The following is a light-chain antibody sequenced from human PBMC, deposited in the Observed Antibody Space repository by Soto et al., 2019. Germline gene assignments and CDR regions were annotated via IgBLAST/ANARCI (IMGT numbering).Light chain of an antibody. V-gene: IGKV1-39*01. CDR1: QSISNY. Sequence: DIEMTQSPSSLSASVGDRVTITCRASQSISNYLNWYQHKPGKVPKLLIYAASSLQSGVPTRFSGSGSGTDVTLTISSLQPEDFATYYCQQSYGTPLTFGGGTTLEIK. CDR3: QQSYGTPLT. J-gene: IGKJ4*01. CDR2: AAS.